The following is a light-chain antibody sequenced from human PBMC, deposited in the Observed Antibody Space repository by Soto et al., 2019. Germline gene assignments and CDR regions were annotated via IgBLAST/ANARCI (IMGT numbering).Light chain of an antibody. CDR3: QQSYSILIT. J-gene: IGKJ5*01. Sequence: PGERATLSCRASQNLNSNFLAWYQQKPGQAPRLLIYGVSNRATGIPDRFSGSGSGTDFTLTISRLEPEDFATYYCQQSYSILITFGQGTRLEIK. CDR1: QNLNSNF. V-gene: IGKV3-20*01. CDR2: GVS.